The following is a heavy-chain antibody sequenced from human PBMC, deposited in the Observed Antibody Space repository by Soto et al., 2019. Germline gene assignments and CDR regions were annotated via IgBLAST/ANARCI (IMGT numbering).Heavy chain of an antibody. CDR2: ISGSGGST. J-gene: IGHJ4*02. CDR3: AKDTTVITWAAPLY. D-gene: IGHD4-4*01. V-gene: IGHV3-23*01. CDR1: GFTFSSYA. Sequence: PGGSLRLSCAASGFTFSSYAMSWVRQAPGKGLEWVSAISGSGGSTYYADSVKGRFTISRDNSKSTLYLQMNSLRAEDTAVYYCAKDTTVITWAAPLYWGQGTLVTVSS.